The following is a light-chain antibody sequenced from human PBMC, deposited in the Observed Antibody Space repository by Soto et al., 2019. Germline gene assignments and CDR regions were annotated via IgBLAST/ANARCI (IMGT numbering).Light chain of an antibody. CDR2: DAS. CDR1: QSVSSY. V-gene: IGKV3-11*01. CDR3: QRRSKWSPK. J-gene: IGKJ1*01. Sequence: EIGLKHEPNNLLSSPFDIPTLSCRASQSVSSYLAWYQQKPGQPPRLLIYDASNRATGIPARFSGSGSGTDFTLTISSLEPEDFAVYYCQRRSKWSPKFAQGTNVEIK.